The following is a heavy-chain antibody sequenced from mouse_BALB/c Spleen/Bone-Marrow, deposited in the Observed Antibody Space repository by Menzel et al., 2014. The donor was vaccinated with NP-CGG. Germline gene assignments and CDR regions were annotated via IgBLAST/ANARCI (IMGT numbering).Heavy chain of an antibody. CDR1: GFDFSGYW. CDR2: INPDSTTI. J-gene: IGHJ3*01. Sequence: DVLLMESGGGLVQPGGSLKLSCPASGFDFSGYWMSWVRQAPGKGLEWIGEINPDSTTINYAPSRKDKFIISRDNAKNTLFLQNSKVRAEDTAFYYCGRLAYYWCFADWGQGTLVTVSA. V-gene: IGHV4-1*02. CDR3: GRLAYYWCFAD. D-gene: IGHD1-1*01.